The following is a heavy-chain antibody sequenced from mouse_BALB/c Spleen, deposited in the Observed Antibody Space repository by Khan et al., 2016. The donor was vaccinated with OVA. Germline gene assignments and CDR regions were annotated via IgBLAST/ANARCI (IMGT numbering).Heavy chain of an antibody. J-gene: IGHJ4*01. CDR1: GFNIKDTY. D-gene: IGHD1-1*01. Sequence: VQLQQSGAELVKPGASVKLSCTASGFNIKDTYMHWVKQRPEQGLEWIGRIDPANGNTKYDPKFQGKATITADTSSNTAYLQLSSLTSEDTAVYYYARPPFITTYYYAMDCWGQGTSVTVSS. V-gene: IGHV14-3*02. CDR3: ARPPFITTYYYAMDC. CDR2: IDPANGNT.